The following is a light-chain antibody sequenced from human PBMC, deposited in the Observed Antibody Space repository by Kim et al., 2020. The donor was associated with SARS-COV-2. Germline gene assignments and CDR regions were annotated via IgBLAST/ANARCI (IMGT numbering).Light chain of an antibody. CDR3: AAWDDRLHGPV. CDR1: ASNFGSNS. Sequence: RVASTGYGNASNFGSNSVYWYQHVPGTAPKLLIYNGYRRPSGVPDRFSGSESGTSASLAISGLLSEDEADYYCAAWDDRLHGPVFGGGTQLTVL. V-gene: IGLV1-44*01. J-gene: IGLJ3*02. CDR2: NGY.